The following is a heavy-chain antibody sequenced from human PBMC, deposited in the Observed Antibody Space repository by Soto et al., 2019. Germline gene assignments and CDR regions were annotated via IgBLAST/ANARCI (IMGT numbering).Heavy chain of an antibody. V-gene: IGHV3-30*18. Sequence: QVQLVESGGGVVQPGRSLRLSCAASGFTFSSYGMHWVRQAPGKGLEWVAFITYDGINKYYADSVKGRFTISRDNSKNTLYLQKSSLRAEETAVYYCAKDRWDRQLRSYFDYWGQGTLVTVSS. CDR1: GFTFSSYG. CDR3: AKDRWDRQLRSYFDY. D-gene: IGHD4-17*01. CDR2: ITYDGINK. J-gene: IGHJ4*02.